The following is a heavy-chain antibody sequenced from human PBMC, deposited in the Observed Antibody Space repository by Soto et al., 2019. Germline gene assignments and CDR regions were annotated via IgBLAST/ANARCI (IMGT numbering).Heavy chain of an antibody. J-gene: IGHJ4*02. D-gene: IGHD3-9*01. CDR2: INAGNGNT. CDR1: GYTFTSYA. CDR3: ARSVLNYDILTGAFDY. V-gene: IGHV1-3*01. Sequence: ASVKVSCKASGYTFTSYAMHWVRQAPGQRLEWMGWINAGNGNTKYSQKFQGRVTITRDTSASTAYMELSSLRSEDTAVYYCARSVLNYDILTGAFDYWGQGTLVTVSS.